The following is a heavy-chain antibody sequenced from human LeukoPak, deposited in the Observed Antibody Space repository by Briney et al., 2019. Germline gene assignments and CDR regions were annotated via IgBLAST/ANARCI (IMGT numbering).Heavy chain of an antibody. CDR2: VYYSGVT. CDR1: GGSTGSDY. V-gene: IGHV4-59*08. J-gene: IGHJ4*02. CDR3: ARLSLHCSGGSCYRGAFDS. Sequence: SETLSLTCSVSGGSTGSDYWSWIRQPPGKGLEWISYVYYSGVTSYNPSLKSRVAISIDTSKNQFSLNLTSVTAADTAVYYCARLSLHCSGGSCYRGAFDSWGQGTLVTVSS. D-gene: IGHD2-15*01.